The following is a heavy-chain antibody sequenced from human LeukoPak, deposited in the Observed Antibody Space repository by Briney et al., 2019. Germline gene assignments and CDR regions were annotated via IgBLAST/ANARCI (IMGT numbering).Heavy chain of an antibody. J-gene: IGHJ4*02. CDR2: ISAYDGNT. CDR3: ARVSVYDSSGYYY. CDR1: GYTFTSYG. V-gene: IGHV1-18*01. D-gene: IGHD3-22*01. Sequence: ASVKVSCKASGYTFTSYGISWVRQAPGQGLEWMGWISAYDGNTNYAQKLQGRVTMTTDTSTSTVYMELSSLRSEDTAVYYCARVSVYDSSGYYYWGQGTLVTVSS.